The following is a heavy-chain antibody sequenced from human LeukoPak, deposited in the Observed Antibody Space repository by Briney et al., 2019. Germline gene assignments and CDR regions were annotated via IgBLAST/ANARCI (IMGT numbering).Heavy chain of an antibody. D-gene: IGHD2-8*01. CDR2: ISGRGGAI. V-gene: IGHV3-23*01. CDR3: AREGVRGVLVADYFDF. Sequence: GGSLRLSCAASGFNLGDYSMAWVRQAPGKGLEWVSVISGRGGAIFYADSVKGRFTISRDNSKNMLHLQMSSLRAEDTAVYYCAREGVRGVLVADYFDFWGQGTLVTVSS. CDR1: GFNLGDYS. J-gene: IGHJ4*02.